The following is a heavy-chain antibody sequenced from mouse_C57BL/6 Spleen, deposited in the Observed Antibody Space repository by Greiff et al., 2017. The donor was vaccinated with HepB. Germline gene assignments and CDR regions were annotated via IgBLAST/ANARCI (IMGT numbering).Heavy chain of an antibody. CDR2: IDPSDSET. Sequence: QVQLQQPGAELVRPGSSVKLSCKASGYTFTSYWMHWVKQRPIQGLEWIGNIDPSDSETHYNQKFKDKATLTVDKSSSTAYMQLSSLTSEDSAVYYCARANYYGSSPFGCWGQGTTPTVSS. CDR1: GYTFTSYW. D-gene: IGHD1-1*01. CDR3: ARANYYGSSPFGC. J-gene: IGHJ2*01. V-gene: IGHV1-52*01.